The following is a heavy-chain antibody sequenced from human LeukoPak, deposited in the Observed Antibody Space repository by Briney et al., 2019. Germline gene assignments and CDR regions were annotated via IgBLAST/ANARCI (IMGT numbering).Heavy chain of an antibody. CDR3: ARGSDILRGTPFDY. D-gene: IGHD1-14*01. CDR1: GFTVSSNY. J-gene: IGHJ4*02. Sequence: GGSLRLSCAASGFTVSSNYMSWVRQAPGKGLEWVSVIYSGGSTHYADSVKGRFTISRDNSKNTLYLQMNSLRAEDTAVYYCARGSDILRGTPFDYWGQGTLVTVSS. V-gene: IGHV3-66*01. CDR2: IYSGGST.